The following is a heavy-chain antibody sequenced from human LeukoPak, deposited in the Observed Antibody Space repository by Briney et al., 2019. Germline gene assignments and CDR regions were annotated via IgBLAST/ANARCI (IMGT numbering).Heavy chain of an antibody. CDR3: ARDRHSSSWYGVDY. D-gene: IGHD6-13*01. CDR2: IYYSGST. Sequence: SQTLSLTCTVSSGSISSGGYYWSWIRQHPGKGLEWIGYIYYSGSTYYNPSLKSRVTISVDTSKNQFSLKLSSVTAADTAVYYCARDRHSSSWYGVDYWGQGTLVTVSS. J-gene: IGHJ4*02. CDR1: SGSISSGGYY. V-gene: IGHV4-31*03.